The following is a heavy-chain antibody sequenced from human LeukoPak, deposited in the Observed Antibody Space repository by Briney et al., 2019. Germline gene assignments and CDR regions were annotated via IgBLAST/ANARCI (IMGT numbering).Heavy chain of an antibody. CDR3: ARDASVSICGGDCYPVD. CDR2: IYTSGST. D-gene: IGHD2-21*02. CDR1: VGSVSNYF. V-gene: IGHV4-4*07. Sequence: PSETLSLTCTVSVGSVSNYFWSWIRKPAGQGLEWIGRIYTSGSTNYNPSLSNRVTMSIDTSKNQFSLKLSSLTAADTAVYYCARDASVSICGGDCYPVDWGQGTLVTVSS. J-gene: IGHJ4*02.